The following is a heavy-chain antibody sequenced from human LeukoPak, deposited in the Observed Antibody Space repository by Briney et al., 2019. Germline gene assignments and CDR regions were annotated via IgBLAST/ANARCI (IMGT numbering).Heavy chain of an antibody. J-gene: IGHJ4*02. V-gene: IGHV1-2*02. CDR1: GYTFTVYY. D-gene: IGHD2-2*01. CDR2: INPNSGGT. CDR3: ARGVEAVPAAIDY. Sequence: ASVRVSCTASGYTFTVYYMHWVRQAPGQGLEWMGWINPNSGGTNYAQKFQGRVTMSMDTSISTAYMELSRLRADDTAVYYCARGVEAVPAAIDYWGQGTLVTVSS.